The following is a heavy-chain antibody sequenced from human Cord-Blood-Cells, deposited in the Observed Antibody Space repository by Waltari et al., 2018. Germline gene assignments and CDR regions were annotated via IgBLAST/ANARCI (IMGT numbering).Heavy chain of an antibody. CDR2: IYSGGST. Sequence: EVQLVESGGGLIQPEGSLILSCAASGFTVSSTYIGWVRQAPGKGLEWVSVIYSGGSTYYADSVKGRFTISRDNSKNTLYLQMNSLRAEDTAVYYCSAGSSGWYDYWGQGTLVTVSS. CDR1: GFTVSSTY. CDR3: SAGSSGWYDY. J-gene: IGHJ4*02. V-gene: IGHV3-53*01. D-gene: IGHD6-19*01.